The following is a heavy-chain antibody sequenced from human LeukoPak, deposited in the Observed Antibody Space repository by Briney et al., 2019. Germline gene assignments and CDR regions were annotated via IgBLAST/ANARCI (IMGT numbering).Heavy chain of an antibody. CDR3: ARALEATVTRPVGY. J-gene: IGHJ4*02. Sequence: GGSLRLSCVASGFTFSNYWMHWVRQAPGKGLVWVSRVNNEGTSTAYADSVKGRFTISRDNAKNTVYLQMNSLRAEDTAVYYCARALEATVTRPVGYWGQGTLVTVSS. CDR1: GFTFSNYW. V-gene: IGHV3-74*03. D-gene: IGHD4-11*01. CDR2: VNNEGTST.